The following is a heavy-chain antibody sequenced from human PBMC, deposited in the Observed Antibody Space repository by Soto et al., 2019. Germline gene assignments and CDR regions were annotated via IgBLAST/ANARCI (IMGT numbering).Heavy chain of an antibody. CDR3: ASEATIRGDDY. CDR2: MKPNSGNT. D-gene: IGHD2-2*02. V-gene: IGHV1-8*01. J-gene: IGHJ4*02. Sequence: QVQLVQSGAEVKKPGASVKVSCKASGYTFTSYDINWVRQATGQGLEWMGWMKPNSGNTGYAQKFQGRLTMTRNTSISPAYMELSSLSSAHTAVYYCASEATIRGDDYWGQGTVVTVSS. CDR1: GYTFTSYD.